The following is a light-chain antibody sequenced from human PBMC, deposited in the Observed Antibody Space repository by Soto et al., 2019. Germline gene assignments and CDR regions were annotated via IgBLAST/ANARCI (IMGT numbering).Light chain of an antibody. J-gene: IGKJ4*01. V-gene: IGKV1D-13*01. CDR1: QGIGSN. CDR3: QQFSYLPVA. Sequence: AIQLTQSPSSLSASVGDRVTITCRASQGIGSNLAWYHQKPGKPPKVLIYDASTLESGVPSRFXXXXXXXXXXXXXXXLQPEDFATYYCQQFSYLPVAFGGGTKVEI. CDR2: DAS.